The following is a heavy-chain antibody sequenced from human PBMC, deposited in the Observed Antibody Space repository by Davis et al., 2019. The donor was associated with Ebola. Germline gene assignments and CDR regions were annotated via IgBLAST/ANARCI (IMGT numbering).Heavy chain of an antibody. CDR3: ARVSSSWYYYYYGMDV. J-gene: IGHJ6*02. CDR2: INPSGGST. CDR1: GYTFTSYY. Sequence: ASVKVSCKASGYTFTSYYMHWVRQAPGQGLEWMGIINPSGGSTSYAQKFQGRVTMTRDTSTSTVYMELSSLRSEDTAVYYCARVSSSWYYYYYGMDVWGQGTTVTVSS. D-gene: IGHD6-13*01. V-gene: IGHV1-46*03.